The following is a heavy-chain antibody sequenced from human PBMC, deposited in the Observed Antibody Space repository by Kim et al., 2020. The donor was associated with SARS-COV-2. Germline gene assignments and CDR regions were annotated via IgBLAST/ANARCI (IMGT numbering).Heavy chain of an antibody. Sequence: GGSLRLSCAASGFTFSSYSMNWVRQAPGEGLEWISSISSSSSYIYYADSVKGRFTISRDNARASLYLQMNSLRAEDTAVYYCARVLTSGWSYFDYWAREPWSQSPQ. CDR2: ISSSSSYI. CDR3: ARVLTSGWSYFDY. J-gene: IGHJ4*02. D-gene: IGHD6-19*01. CDR1: GFTFSSYS. V-gene: IGHV3-21*04.